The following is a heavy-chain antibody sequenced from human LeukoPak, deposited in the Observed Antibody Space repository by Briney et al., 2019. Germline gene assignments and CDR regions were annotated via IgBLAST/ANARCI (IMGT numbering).Heavy chain of an antibody. D-gene: IGHD2-2*01. V-gene: IGHV3-23*01. CDR1: GFTLSNYD. CDR2: ITGGGGST. J-gene: IGHJ1*01. Sequence: GGSLRLSCAASGFTLSNYDMNWVRQAPGKGLEWVSSITGGGGSTFHADSVKGRFTISRDSSKNTMYLQMNSLRAEDTAVYYCAEDGSTSWYYQHWGQGTLVTVSS. CDR3: AEDGSTSWYYQH.